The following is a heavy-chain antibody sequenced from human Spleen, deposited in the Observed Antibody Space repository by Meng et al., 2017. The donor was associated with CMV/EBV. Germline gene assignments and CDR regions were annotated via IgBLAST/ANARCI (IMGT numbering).Heavy chain of an antibody. Sequence: GYTFTDYYIHWVRQAPGQGLEWMGWINPKNGDSHNVQKFQGRVTMTRDTSISTASMEVSRLRSDDTAVYYCARQFCSGGDCYSFFDYWGQGTLVTVSS. CDR1: GYTFTDYY. J-gene: IGHJ4*02. CDR2: INPKNGDS. CDR3: ARQFCSGGDCYSFFDY. D-gene: IGHD2-15*01. V-gene: IGHV1-2*02.